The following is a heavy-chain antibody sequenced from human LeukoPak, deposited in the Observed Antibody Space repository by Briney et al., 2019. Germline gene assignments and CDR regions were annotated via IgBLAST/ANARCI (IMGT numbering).Heavy chain of an antibody. CDR3: ARIRSYYDSSGYSPY. CDR2: INPNSGGT. D-gene: IGHD3-22*01. V-gene: IGHV1-2*02. Sequence: ASVKVSCKASGYTSTGYYMHWVRQAPGQGLEWMGWINPNSGGTNYAQKFQGRVTMTRDTSISTAYMELSRLRSDDTAVYYCARIRSYYDSSGYSPYWGQGTLVTVSS. J-gene: IGHJ4*02. CDR1: GYTSTGYY.